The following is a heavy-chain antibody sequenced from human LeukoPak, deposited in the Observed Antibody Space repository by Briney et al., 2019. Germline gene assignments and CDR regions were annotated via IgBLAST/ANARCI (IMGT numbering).Heavy chain of an antibody. V-gene: IGHV3-21*01. Sequence: PGGSLRLSCAASGFTFSSYSMNWVRQAPGKGLEWVSSISSSSSYIYYEDSVKGRFTISRDNTTNSLYLQMTSLRAEDTAVYYCARKGPREGPNYYDSSGYYYDAFDIWGQGTMVTVSS. D-gene: IGHD3-22*01. CDR3: ARKGPREGPNYYDSSGYYYDAFDI. CDR2: ISSSSSYI. CDR1: GFTFSSYS. J-gene: IGHJ3*02.